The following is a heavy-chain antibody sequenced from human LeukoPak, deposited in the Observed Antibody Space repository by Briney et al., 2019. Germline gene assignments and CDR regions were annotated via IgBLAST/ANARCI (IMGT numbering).Heavy chain of an antibody. Sequence: ASVKVSCKASGYTFTGYYMHWVRQAPGQGLEWMGWINPNSGGTNYAQKFQGRVTMTRDTSISTAYMELSRLRSDDTAVYYCARDSSGWYSDYFDYWGQGTLVTVSS. CDR2: INPNSGGT. CDR3: ARDSSGWYSDYFDY. D-gene: IGHD6-19*01. J-gene: IGHJ4*02. CDR1: GYTFTGYY. V-gene: IGHV1-2*02.